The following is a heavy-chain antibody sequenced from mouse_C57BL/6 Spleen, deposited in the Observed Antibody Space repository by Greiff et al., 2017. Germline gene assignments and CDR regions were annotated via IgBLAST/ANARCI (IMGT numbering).Heavy chain of an antibody. CDR2: ISSGISTI. Sequence: EVQRVESGGGLVKPGGSLKLSCAASGFTFSDYGMHWVRQAPEKGLEWVAYISSGISTIYYADTVKGRFTISRDNAKNTLFLQMTSLRSEDTAMYYCARKAQATTTFAYWGQGTLVTVSA. V-gene: IGHV5-17*01. D-gene: IGHD3-2*02. CDR1: GFTFSDYG. J-gene: IGHJ3*01. CDR3: ARKAQATTTFAY.